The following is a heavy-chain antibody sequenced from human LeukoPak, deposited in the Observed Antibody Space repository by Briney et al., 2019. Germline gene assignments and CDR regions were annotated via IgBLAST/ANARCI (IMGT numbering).Heavy chain of an antibody. Sequence: GGSLRLSCAASGFTFSSYGMHWVRQAPGKGLEWVAFIRYDGSNKYYADSVKGRFTISRDNSKNTLYLQMNSLRAEDTAVCYCARGVEQQLVRPYYYYMDVWGKGTTVTVSS. CDR3: ARGVEQQLVRPYYYYMDV. J-gene: IGHJ6*03. CDR1: GFTFSSYG. CDR2: IRYDGSNK. V-gene: IGHV3-30*02. D-gene: IGHD6-13*01.